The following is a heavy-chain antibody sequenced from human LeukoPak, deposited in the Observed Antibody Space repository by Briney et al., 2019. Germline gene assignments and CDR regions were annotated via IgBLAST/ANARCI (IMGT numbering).Heavy chain of an antibody. D-gene: IGHD6-13*01. V-gene: IGHV1-69*13. J-gene: IGHJ4*02. CDR1: GGTFSSYA. CDR2: IIPIFGTA. Sequence: GVSVKVSCKASGGTFSSYAISWVRQAPGQGLEWMGGIIPIFGTANYAQKFQGRVTITADESTSTAYMELSSLRSEDTAVYYCARDSSSWYALDYWGQGTLVTVSS. CDR3: ARDSSSWYALDY.